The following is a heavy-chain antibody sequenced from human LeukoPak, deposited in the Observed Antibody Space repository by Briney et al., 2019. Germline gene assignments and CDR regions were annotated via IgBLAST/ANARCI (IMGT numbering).Heavy chain of an antibody. D-gene: IGHD4-11*01. CDR2: IPFDGSDN. J-gene: IGHJ4*01. CDR3: AKDGGNYEFDY. Sequence: GGSLRLSCAASGFTFSRHVMHWVRQTPGKGLEWVAFIPFDGSDNYYRDSVKGRFTISRDDSKNTLFLQMNSLRPEDTAVYYCAKDGGNYEFDYWGQETLVIVAA. CDR1: GFTFSRHV. V-gene: IGHV3-30*02.